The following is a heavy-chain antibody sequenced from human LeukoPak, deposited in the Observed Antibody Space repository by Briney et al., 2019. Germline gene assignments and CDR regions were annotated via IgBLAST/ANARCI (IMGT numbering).Heavy chain of an antibody. J-gene: IGHJ4*02. V-gene: IGHV3-30*18. Sequence: GGSVRLSCAASGFNVSNNYMNWVRQAPGKGLEWVALISHDGSDKYYTDSAKGRFTISRDNSKNTLYLEMNSLRVEDTAVYYCAKDRKWSYYGFDHWGQGTLVTVSS. D-gene: IGHD3-10*01. CDR2: ISHDGSDK. CDR3: AKDRKWSYYGFDH. CDR1: GFNVSNNY.